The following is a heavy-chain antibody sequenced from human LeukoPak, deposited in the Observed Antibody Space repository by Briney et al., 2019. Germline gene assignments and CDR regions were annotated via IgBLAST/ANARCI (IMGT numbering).Heavy chain of an antibody. D-gene: IGHD4-17*01. CDR2: TSTGGRTV. CDR1: GFNFSDYE. V-gene: IGHV3-48*03. CDR3: ARGGTVTYYFDH. Sequence: GGSLRLSCAASGFNFSDYEMNWLRQAPGKGLEWLSYTSTGGRTVSYADSVKGRFTISRDNARSSLYLQMTNLRVEDTAVYFCARGGTVTYYFDHWGQGILVAVSS. J-gene: IGHJ4*02.